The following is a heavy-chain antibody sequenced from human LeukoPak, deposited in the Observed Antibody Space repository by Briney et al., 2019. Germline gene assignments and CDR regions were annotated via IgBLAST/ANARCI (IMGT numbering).Heavy chain of an antibody. CDR2: INPSGFTT. J-gene: IGHJ4*02. CDR1: GYTFTTYY. Sequence: ASVKVSCKASGYTFTTYYIHWVRQAPGQGLEWMGMINPSGFTTTYAQKFQGRVAMTRDMSTSTVYMQLSSLRSGDTAVYYCATYPYWGQGTLVTVSS. CDR3: ATYPY. V-gene: IGHV1-46*01. D-gene: IGHD2-21*01.